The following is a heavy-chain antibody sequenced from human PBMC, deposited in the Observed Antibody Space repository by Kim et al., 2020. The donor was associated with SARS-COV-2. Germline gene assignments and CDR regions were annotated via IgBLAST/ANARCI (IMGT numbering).Heavy chain of an antibody. J-gene: IGHJ4*02. D-gene: IGHD3-10*01. Sequence: KFQGRVTITADKSTSTAYMELSSLRSEDTAVYYCAVYYGSGSYSLFWDYWGQGTLVTVSS. V-gene: IGHV1-69*02. CDR3: AVYYGSGSYSLFWDY.